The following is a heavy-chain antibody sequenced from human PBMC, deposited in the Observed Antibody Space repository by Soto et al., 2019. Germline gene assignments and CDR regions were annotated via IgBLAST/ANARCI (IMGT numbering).Heavy chain of an antibody. Sequence: QVQLQESGPGLVKPSGTLSLTCAVSGGSISSSNWWSWVRQPPGKGLEWIGEIYHSGSTNYNPSLKSRVPIALDKSKNQFSLKLSSVTAADTAVYYCARAAMGGSSWPFDYWGQGTLVTVSS. V-gene: IGHV4-4*02. J-gene: IGHJ4*02. CDR3: ARAAMGGSSWPFDY. CDR1: GGSISSSNW. D-gene: IGHD6-13*01. CDR2: IYHSGST.